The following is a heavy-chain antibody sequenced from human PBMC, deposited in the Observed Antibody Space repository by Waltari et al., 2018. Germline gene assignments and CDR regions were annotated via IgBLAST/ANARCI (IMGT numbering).Heavy chain of an antibody. V-gene: IGHV4-38-2*01. J-gene: IGHJ4*02. CDR3: ARLNDYGDLFDY. Sequence: QVQLQESGPGLVKPSETLSLTCAVSGYSISSGYYWGWIRQPPGKGLEWIGSIYHSGSTDYNPSLKRRVTISVDTSKNQFSLKLSSVTAADTAVYYCARLNDYGDLFDYWGQGTLVTVSS. CDR1: GYSISSGYY. CDR2: IYHSGST. D-gene: IGHD4-17*01.